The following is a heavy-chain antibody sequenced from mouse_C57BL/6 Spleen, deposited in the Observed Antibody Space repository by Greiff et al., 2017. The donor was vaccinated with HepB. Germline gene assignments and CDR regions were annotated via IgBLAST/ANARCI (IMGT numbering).Heavy chain of an antibody. CDR3: ARDYYGSSYWYFDV. V-gene: IGHV1-81*01. Sequence: LQESGAELARPGASVKLSCKASGYTFTSYGISWVKQRTGQGLEWIGEIYPRSGNTYYNEKFKGKATLTADKSSSTAYMELRSLTSEDSAVYFCARDYYGSSYWYFDVWGTGTTVTVSS. CDR1: GYTFTSYG. D-gene: IGHD1-1*01. CDR2: IYPRSGNT. J-gene: IGHJ1*03.